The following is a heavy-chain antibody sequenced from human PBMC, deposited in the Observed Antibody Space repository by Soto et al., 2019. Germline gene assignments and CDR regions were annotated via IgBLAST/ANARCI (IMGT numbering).Heavy chain of an antibody. D-gene: IGHD3-10*01. Sequence: QVQLVQSGAEVRKPGASVKVSCKTSGYIFSNYDIAWVRQATGQGLEWMGWLNPNSANTGYAQKFQGRVTLTSDSSITTAYMDLNSLTSEDTAVYYCARAIRDELFCDYWGQGTLVTVSS. J-gene: IGHJ4*02. CDR2: LNPNSANT. CDR1: GYIFSNYD. V-gene: IGHV1-8*01. CDR3: ARAIRDELFCDY.